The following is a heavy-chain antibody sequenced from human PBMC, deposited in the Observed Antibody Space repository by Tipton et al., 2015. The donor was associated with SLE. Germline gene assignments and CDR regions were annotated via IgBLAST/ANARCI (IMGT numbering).Heavy chain of an antibody. CDR3: ARVKESDYYDSAHAFDI. CDR2: INHSGST. D-gene: IGHD3-22*01. J-gene: IGHJ3*02. CDR1: GGSFSGYY. Sequence: TLSLTCAVYGGSFSGYYWSWIRQPPGKGLEWIGEINHSGSTNYNPSLKSRVTISVDTSKNQFSLKLSSVTAADTAVYYCARVKESDYYDSAHAFDIWGQGTMVTVSS. V-gene: IGHV4-34*01.